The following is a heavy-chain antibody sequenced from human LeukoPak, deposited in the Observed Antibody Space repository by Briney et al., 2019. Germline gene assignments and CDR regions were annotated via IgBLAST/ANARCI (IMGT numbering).Heavy chain of an antibody. V-gene: IGHV3-23*01. D-gene: IGHD3-22*01. J-gene: IGHJ4*02. Sequence: PGGSLRLSCAASRFIFSSYAMGWVRQAPGKGLEWVSSISGSGAITYYADSVKGRFTISRDNSKNTLYLQMNSLRAEDTAVYYCAKETVVVVSSSDYWGQGTLVTVSS. CDR3: AKETVVVVSSSDY. CDR2: ISGSGAIT. CDR1: RFIFSSYA.